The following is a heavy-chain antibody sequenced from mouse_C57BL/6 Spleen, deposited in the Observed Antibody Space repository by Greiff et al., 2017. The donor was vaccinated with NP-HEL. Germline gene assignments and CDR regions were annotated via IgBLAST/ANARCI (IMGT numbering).Heavy chain of an antibody. CDR2: IYPRSGNT. D-gene: IGHD1-1*01. J-gene: IGHJ1*03. V-gene: IGHV1-81*01. CDR1: GYTFTSYG. CDR3: ASESITSVVAHWYFDV. Sequence: VQLQQSGAELVRPGASVKLSCKASGYTFTSYGISWVQQRTGQGLEWIGEIYPRSGNTYYNEKFKGKATLTADKSSSTAYMELRSLTSEDSAVDFCASESITSVVAHWYFDVWGTGTTVTVSS.